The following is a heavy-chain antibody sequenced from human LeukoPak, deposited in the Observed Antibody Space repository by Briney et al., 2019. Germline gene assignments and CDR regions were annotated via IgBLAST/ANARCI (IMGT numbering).Heavy chain of an antibody. Sequence: QPGGSLRLLCAACEFAFSVYEMYWARQAPGKGVEGVSYISSSGDTRYYADSVKGRFTISRDNAKNSLYLQTNSLRAEDTAVYYCATLTVASTFDYWGQGALATVSS. J-gene: IGHJ4*02. CDR1: EFAFSVYE. CDR3: ATLTVASTFDY. CDR2: ISSSGDTR. D-gene: IGHD6-19*01. V-gene: IGHV3-48*03.